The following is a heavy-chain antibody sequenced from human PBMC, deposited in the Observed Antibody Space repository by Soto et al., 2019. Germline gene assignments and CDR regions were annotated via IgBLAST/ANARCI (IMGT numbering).Heavy chain of an antibody. D-gene: IGHD3-9*01. V-gene: IGHV4-59*08. Sequence: PSETLSLTCTVSGGSISSYYWSWIRQPPGKGLEWIGYIYYSGSTNYNPSLKSRVTISVDTSKNQFSLKLSSVTAADTAVYYCARHSKRQYYDILTGYYTGQYFQHWGQGTLVTSPQ. CDR3: ARHSKRQYYDILTGYYTGQYFQH. CDR1: GGSISSYY. J-gene: IGHJ1*01. CDR2: IYYSGST.